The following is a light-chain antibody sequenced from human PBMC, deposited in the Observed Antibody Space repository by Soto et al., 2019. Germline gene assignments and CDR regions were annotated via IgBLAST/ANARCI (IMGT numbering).Light chain of an antibody. V-gene: IGLV2-23*01. CDR2: EGT. Sequence: QSALTQPASVSGSPGQSITISCTGTNSDPGSYNLVSWFQQHPGKVPKVMIYEGTKRPSGVPDRFSGSKSGNTASLTISGLQAEDEGDYYCCSYAGSYNIYLFGTGTKVTV. CDR1: NSDPGSYNL. CDR3: CSYAGSYNIYL. J-gene: IGLJ1*01.